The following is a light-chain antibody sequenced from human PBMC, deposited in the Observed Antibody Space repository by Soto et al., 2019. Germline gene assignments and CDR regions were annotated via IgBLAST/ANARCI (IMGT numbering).Light chain of an antibody. V-gene: IGKV1-39*01. Sequence: DIQMTQSPSALSASVGDRVTITCRASQSISRYLNWYQQKPGKAPEPLIYAASSLQSGVPSRFSGSGSGTDFTLTISNLQPEDFATYFCQQTYSTLFTFGPGTKADIK. CDR2: AAS. J-gene: IGKJ3*01. CDR1: QSISRY. CDR3: QQTYSTLFT.